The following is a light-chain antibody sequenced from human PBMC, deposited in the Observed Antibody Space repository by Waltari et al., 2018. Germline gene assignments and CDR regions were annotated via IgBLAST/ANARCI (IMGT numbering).Light chain of an antibody. J-gene: IGKJ1*01. Sequence: EIVLTQSPGTLSLSPGERATLSCRAAQSVPTNYLAWYQQKPGQAPRLLFYGASRRATGIPDRFSGSGSGTDFTLTISGLEPEDSAVYYCQQYGSSSWTFGQGTKVEIK. CDR2: GAS. CDR1: QSVPTNY. V-gene: IGKV3-20*01. CDR3: QQYGSSSWT.